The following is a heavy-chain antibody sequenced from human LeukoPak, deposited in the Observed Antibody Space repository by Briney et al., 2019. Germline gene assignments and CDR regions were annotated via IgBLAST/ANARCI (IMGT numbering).Heavy chain of an antibody. D-gene: IGHD2/OR15-2a*01. Sequence: ASVKVSCKASGYTFTSYYMHWVRQAPGQGLEWMGIINPSGGSTSYAQKFQGRVTMTRDTSTSTVYMELSSLRSEDTAVYYCAREVIRPDGGLAANFDYWGQGTLVTVSS. CDR2: INPSGGST. V-gene: IGHV1-46*01. CDR1: GYTFTSYY. CDR3: AREVIRPDGGLAANFDY. J-gene: IGHJ4*02.